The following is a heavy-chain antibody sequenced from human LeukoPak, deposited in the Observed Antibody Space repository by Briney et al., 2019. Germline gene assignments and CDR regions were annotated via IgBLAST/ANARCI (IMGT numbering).Heavy chain of an antibody. J-gene: IGHJ5*02. CDR1: GGSFSGYY. Sequence: SETLSLTCAVYGGSFSGYYWSWIRQPPEKGLEWIGEINHRGSTNYNPSLKSRVTISVDTSKNQFSLKLSSVTAADTAVYYCARGRLVVITTWGQGTLVTVSS. CDR3: ARGRLVVITT. V-gene: IGHV4-34*01. D-gene: IGHD3-22*01. CDR2: INHRGST.